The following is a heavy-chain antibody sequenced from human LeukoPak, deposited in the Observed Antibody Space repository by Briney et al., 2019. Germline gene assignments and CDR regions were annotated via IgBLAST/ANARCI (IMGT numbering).Heavy chain of an antibody. CDR3: ARDGYSGYHSVS. V-gene: IGHV3-66*01. J-gene: IGHJ5*02. Sequence: LPLTCTVSGGSISSGGDYWTWVRQAPGKGLEWVSVIYSDGSTYYADSVKGRFSTSRDNSKNTLSLQMNSLRVEDTAVYYCARDGYSGYHSVSWGQGTLVTVSS. CDR2: IYSDGST. D-gene: IGHD5-12*01. CDR1: GGSISSGGDY.